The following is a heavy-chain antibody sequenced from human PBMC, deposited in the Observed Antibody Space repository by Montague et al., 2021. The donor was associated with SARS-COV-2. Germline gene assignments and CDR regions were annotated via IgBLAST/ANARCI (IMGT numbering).Heavy chain of an antibody. Sequence: SETLSLTCTVSGGSISSYYWTWIRQPAGKGLEWIGRIYSSGTTRYNGSLKSRVTLSVDTSANQFSLRVNSVTAADTAVYYCARSSGKFGEAYDYWGQGILVTVSS. CDR2: IYSSGTT. CDR1: GGSISSYY. D-gene: IGHD3-10*01. CDR3: ARSSGKFGEAYDY. V-gene: IGHV4-4*07. J-gene: IGHJ4*02.